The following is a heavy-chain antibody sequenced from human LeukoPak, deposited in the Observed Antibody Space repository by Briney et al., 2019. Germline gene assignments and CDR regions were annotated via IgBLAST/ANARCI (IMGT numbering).Heavy chain of an antibody. V-gene: IGHV4-38-2*02. CDR3: ARGLSSTSFYFDP. CDR1: GYSISSGYY. Sequence: PSETLSLTCTVSGYSISSGYYWGWIRQPPGKGLEWIGSIYHSENTYYNPSLKSRVTISVDTSKNQFSLKLSSVTAADTAVYYCARGLSSTSFYFDPWGQGTLVTVSS. CDR2: IYHSENT. D-gene: IGHD2-2*01. J-gene: IGHJ5*02.